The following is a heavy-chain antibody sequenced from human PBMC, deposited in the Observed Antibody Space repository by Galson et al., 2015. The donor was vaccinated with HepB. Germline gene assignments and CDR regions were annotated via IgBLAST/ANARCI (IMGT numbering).Heavy chain of an antibody. CDR1: GFTFTSSA. V-gene: IGHV1-58*01. J-gene: IGHJ4*02. CDR3: AADDVVGRDLVY. D-gene: IGHD2-15*01. Sequence: SVKVSCKASGFTFTSSAVQWVRQARGQRLEWIGWIVVGSGNTNYAQKFQERVAITRDMSTSTAYMELSSLRSEDTAVYYCAADDVVGRDLVYWGQGTLVTVSS. CDR2: IVVGSGNT.